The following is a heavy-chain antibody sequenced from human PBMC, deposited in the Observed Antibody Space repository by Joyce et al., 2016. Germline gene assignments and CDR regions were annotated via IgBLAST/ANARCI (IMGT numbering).Heavy chain of an antibody. CDR2: INDAGGA. Sequence: QVELKQWGAGLLKPSETLSLTGAVYGGSFSNYYWSWIRQSPGKGLEWIGEINDAGGANYNPSLKSRVTISIDTSKKQFSLILTSVTAADRAVYYCARERGRYCTGGTCPRGNWFDPWGQGTLVAVSS. CDR1: GGSFSNYY. CDR3: ARERGRYCTGGTCPRGNWFDP. D-gene: IGHD2-8*02. J-gene: IGHJ5*02. V-gene: IGHV4-34*01.